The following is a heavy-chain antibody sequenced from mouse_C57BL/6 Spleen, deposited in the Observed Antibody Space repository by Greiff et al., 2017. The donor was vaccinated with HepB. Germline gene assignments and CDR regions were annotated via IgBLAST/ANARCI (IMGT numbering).Heavy chain of an antibody. CDR1: GYAFSSSW. J-gene: IGHJ2*01. D-gene: IGHD1-1*01. Sequence: VQLQQSGPELVKPGASVKISCKASGYAFSSSWMNWVKQRPGKGLEWIGRIYPGDGDTNYNGKFKGKATLTVDQSSSTAYMQLSSLTSEDSAVYFCARGGVGGRYYFDYWGQGTTLTVSS. CDR2: IYPGDGDT. CDR3: ARGGVGGRYYFDY. V-gene: IGHV1-82*01.